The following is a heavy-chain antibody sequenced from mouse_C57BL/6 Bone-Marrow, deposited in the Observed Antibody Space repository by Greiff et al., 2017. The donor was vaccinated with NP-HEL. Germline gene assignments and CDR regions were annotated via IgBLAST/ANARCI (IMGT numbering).Heavy chain of an antibody. CDR3: ARIGGYYGSPLWLRRAWFAY. D-gene: IGHD2-2*01. V-gene: IGHV8-8*01. J-gene: IGHJ3*01. CDR1: GFSLSTFGMG. Sequence: QVTLKECGPGILQPSQTLSLTCSFSGFSLSTFGMGVGWIRQPSGKGLEWLAHIWWDDDKYYNPALKSRLTISKDTSKNQVFLKIANVDTADTATYYCARIGGYYGSPLWLRRAWFAYWGQGTLVTVSA. CDR2: IWWDDDK.